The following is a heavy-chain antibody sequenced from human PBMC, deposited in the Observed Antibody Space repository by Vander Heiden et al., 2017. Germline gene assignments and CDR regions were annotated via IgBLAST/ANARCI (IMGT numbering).Heavy chain of an antibody. CDR2: IYSRGSS. Sequence: QLQLQESGPGLVKPSETLSLTCTVSGASISTSIYYWGWTRQPPGGGLEWIAYIYSRGSSYYNPSLKSRVTISVDTSKNQFSLRLSSVTAADTAVYYCARLEWYGSGSSPSGYFDYWGQGTLVTVSS. V-gene: IGHV4-39*01. CDR3: ARLEWYGSGSSPSGYFDY. J-gene: IGHJ4*02. D-gene: IGHD3-10*01. CDR1: GASISTSIYY.